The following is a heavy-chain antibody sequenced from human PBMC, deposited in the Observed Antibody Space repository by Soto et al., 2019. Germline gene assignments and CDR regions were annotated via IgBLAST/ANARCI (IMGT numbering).Heavy chain of an antibody. Sequence: QVQLVQSGAEVKKPGASVKVSCKASGYTFTSYAMHWVRQAPGQRLEWMGWINAGNGNTKYSQKFQGXVTITRDTXXXXXXXXXXXXXSXDTAVYYCARDPALGTPASWGQGTLVTVSS. J-gene: IGHJ5*02. CDR3: ARDPALGTPAS. D-gene: IGHD3-10*01. CDR1: GYTFTSYA. V-gene: IGHV1-3*01. CDR2: INAGNGNT.